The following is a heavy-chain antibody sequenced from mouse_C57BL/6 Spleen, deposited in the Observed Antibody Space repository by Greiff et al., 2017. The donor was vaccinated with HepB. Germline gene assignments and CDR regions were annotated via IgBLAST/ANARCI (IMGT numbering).Heavy chain of an antibody. CDR1: GFTFSSYG. CDR3: ARHERYFDV. CDR2: ISSGGSYT. V-gene: IGHV5-6*02. Sequence: DVMLVESGGDLVKPGGSLKLSCAASGFTFSSYGMSWVRQTPDKRLEWVATISSGGSYTYYPDSVKGRFTISRDNAKNTLYLQMSSLKSEDTAMYYCARHERYFDVGGTGTTVTVSS. J-gene: IGHJ1*03.